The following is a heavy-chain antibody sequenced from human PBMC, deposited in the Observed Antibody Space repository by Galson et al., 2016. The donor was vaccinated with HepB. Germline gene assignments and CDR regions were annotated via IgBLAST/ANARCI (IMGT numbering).Heavy chain of an antibody. CDR1: GFTFNTYA. D-gene: IGHD3/OR15-3a*01. CDR3: ATFVGLGGSG. CDR2: INSRGDTT. V-gene: IGHV3-48*02. Sequence: SLRLSCAASGFTFNTYAFNWVRQAPGKGLEWLSYINSRGDTTYYGDSLKGRFTTSRDNAKNSLYPEMNSLTDDDTAIYYCATFVGLGGSGWGQGTLVTVSS. J-gene: IGHJ4*02.